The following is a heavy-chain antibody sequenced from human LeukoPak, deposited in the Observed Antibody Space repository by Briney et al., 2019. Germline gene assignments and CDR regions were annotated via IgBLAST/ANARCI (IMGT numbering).Heavy chain of an antibody. CDR1: GGSISRSTYY. CDR2: IYSSGNT. D-gene: IGHD2-2*01. V-gene: IGHV4-61*05. J-gene: IGHJ5*02. Sequence: SETLSLTCTVSGGSISRSTYYWGWIRQPPGKGLEWIGYIYSSGNTNYNPSLKSRVTISVDTSENQFSLKLSSVTAADTAVYYCARSPSTVNWFDPWGRGTLVTVSS. CDR3: ARSPSTVNWFDP.